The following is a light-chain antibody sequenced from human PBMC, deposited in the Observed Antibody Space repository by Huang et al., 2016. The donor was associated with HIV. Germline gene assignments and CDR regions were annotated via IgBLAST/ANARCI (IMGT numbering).Light chain of an antibody. V-gene: IGKV3-15*01. CDR2: VSS. CDR3: HQYNNWLLS. CDR1: RSVSTN. J-gene: IGKJ4*01. Sequence: EIVMTQSPATLSVSPGQRVPLSCRAKRSVSTNLAWYQQRHGQAPRLLIYVSSTRAPGIPARFSGSGSGTDFSLTISSLQSEDFALYYCHQYNNWLLSFGGGTRV.